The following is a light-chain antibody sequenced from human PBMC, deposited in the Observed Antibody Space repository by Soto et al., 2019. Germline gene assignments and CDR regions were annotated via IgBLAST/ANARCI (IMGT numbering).Light chain of an antibody. CDR2: GAS. Sequence: EIVLTQSPGTLSLSPGERATLSCRASQSVSISYLAWYQQRPGQAPRLLIYGASSRATGMPDRFSGSGSGTDCTLTSNRLEPEDFAVYYCQQYDSSPPFALTFGGGTKVEIK. CDR1: QSVSISY. V-gene: IGKV3-20*01. CDR3: QQYDSSPPFALT. J-gene: IGKJ4*01.